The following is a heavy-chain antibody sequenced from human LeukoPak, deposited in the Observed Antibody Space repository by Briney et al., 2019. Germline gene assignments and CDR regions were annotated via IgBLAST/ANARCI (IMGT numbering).Heavy chain of an antibody. CDR1: GGSISSYY. J-gene: IGHJ5*02. CDR3: ARDRIIVGATGNWFDP. D-gene: IGHD1-26*01. V-gene: IGHV4-59*01. Sequence: SETLSLTCTVSGGSISSYYWSWIRQPPGKGLEWMGYIYYSGSTNYNPSLKSRVTISVDTSKNQFSLKLSSVTATDTAVYYCARDRIIVGATGNWFDPWGQGTLVTVSS. CDR2: IYYSGST.